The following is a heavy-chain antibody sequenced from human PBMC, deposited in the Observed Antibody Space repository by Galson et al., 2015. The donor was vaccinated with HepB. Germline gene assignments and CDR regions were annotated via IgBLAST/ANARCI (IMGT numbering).Heavy chain of an antibody. CDR1: GFTFKNYA. V-gene: IGHV3-64*02. Sequence: SLRLSCAASGFTFKNYAMHWVRQAPGKGLEYVSTISSNGGSTYYADSVKGRFTISRDNSKNTLYLQMGSLRAEDMAVYYCVKGPGSAPLRNWFDPWGQGTLVTVSS. D-gene: IGHD3-16*01. CDR3: VKGPGSAPLRNWFDP. CDR2: ISSNGGST. J-gene: IGHJ5*02.